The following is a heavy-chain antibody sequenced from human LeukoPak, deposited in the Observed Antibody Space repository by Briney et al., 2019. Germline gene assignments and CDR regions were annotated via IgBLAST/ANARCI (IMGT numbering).Heavy chain of an antibody. CDR1: GGPITSYY. CDR2: IYYRGST. J-gene: IGHJ5*02. D-gene: IGHD2-2*01. CDR3: ARQDIVVVPAAYHNWFDP. V-gene: IGHV4-59*08. Sequence: SETLSLTCTVSGGPITSYYWSWIRQSPGKGLEWIAYIYYRGSTNYNPSLKSRVTISVDTSKNQFSLKLSSVTAADTAVYYCARQDIVVVPAAYHNWFDPWGQGTLVTVSS.